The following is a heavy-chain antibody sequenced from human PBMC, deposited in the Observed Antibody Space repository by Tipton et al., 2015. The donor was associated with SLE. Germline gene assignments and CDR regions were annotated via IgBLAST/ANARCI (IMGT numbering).Heavy chain of an antibody. CDR2: INHSGST. D-gene: IGHD2-21*02. CDR1: GGSFSGYY. J-gene: IGHJ2*01. Sequence: LRLSCAVYGGSFSGYYWSWIRQPPGKGLEWIGEINHSGSTNYNPSLKSRVTISVDTSKNQFSLKLSSVTAADTAVYYCAREHIVVVTSGYFDLWGRGTLVTVSS. V-gene: IGHV4-34*01. CDR3: AREHIVVVTSGYFDL.